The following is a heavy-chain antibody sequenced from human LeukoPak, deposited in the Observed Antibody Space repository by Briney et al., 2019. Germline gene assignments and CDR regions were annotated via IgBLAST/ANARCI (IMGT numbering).Heavy chain of an antibody. CDR2: INPNSGGT. D-gene: IGHD3-10*01. Sequence: GASVKVSCKASGYTFTGYYMHWVRQAPGQGLEWMGWINPNSGGTNYAQKFQGRVTMTRDTSISTAYMELSRLRSDDTAVYYRARVYGSGSYLDYWGQGTLVTVSS. CDR3: ARVYGSGSYLDY. V-gene: IGHV1-2*02. CDR1: GYTFTGYY. J-gene: IGHJ4*02.